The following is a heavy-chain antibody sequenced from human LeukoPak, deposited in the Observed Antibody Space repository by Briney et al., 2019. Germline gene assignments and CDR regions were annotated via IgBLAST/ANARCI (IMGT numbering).Heavy chain of an antibody. CDR2: ISGSGGST. CDR3: ASYDYGAGGFDY. J-gene: IGHJ4*02. CDR1: GFTFSSYA. Sequence: QPGGSLRLSCAAPGFTFSSYAMSWVRQAPGKGLEWVSAISGSGGSTYYADSVKGRFTISRDNSKNTLYLQMNSLRAEDTAVYYCASYDYGAGGFDYWGQGTLVTVSS. D-gene: IGHD4-17*01. V-gene: IGHV3-23*01.